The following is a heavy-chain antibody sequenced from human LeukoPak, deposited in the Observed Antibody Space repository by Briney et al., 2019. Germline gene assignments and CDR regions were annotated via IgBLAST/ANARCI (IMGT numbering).Heavy chain of an antibody. CDR1: GGSISSSCYY. J-gene: IGHJ3*02. V-gene: IGHV4-39*01. CDR2: AYSCGST. Sequence: SETLSLTCTVSGGSISSSCYYWGWIRQPPGKGLEWIGSAYSCGSTYYNPSLKSRVTISVDTSKNQFSLKLSSVTAADTAVYYCARPGQLVGATRGHAFDIWGQGTMVTVSS. CDR3: ARPGQLVGATRGHAFDI. D-gene: IGHD1-26*01.